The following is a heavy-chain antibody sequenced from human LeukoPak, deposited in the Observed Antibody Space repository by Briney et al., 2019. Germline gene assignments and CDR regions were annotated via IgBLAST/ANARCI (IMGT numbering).Heavy chain of an antibody. D-gene: IGHD1-7*01. CDR1: EFTVSSNY. J-gene: IGHJ4*02. CDR3: ARGITGTRTYDY. V-gene: IGHV3-53*01. CDR2: IYSSGST. Sequence: GGSLRLSCAASEFTVSSNYMSWVRQAPGKGLEWVSVIYSSGSTYYADSVKGRFTISRDNSKNTLYLQMNSLRAEDTAVYYCARGITGTRTYDYWGQGTLVTVSS.